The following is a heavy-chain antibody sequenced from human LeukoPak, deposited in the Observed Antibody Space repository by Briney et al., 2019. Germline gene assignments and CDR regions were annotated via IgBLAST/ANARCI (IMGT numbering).Heavy chain of an antibody. D-gene: IGHD4-23*01. J-gene: IGHJ4*02. Sequence: GRSLRLSCAASGFTFDDYAMHWVRQAPPPGKDLDSSISWNYGSIGYEDSVQGRFTISRLNAKNSLYLQMNRLIAEAAALYYCSKGGYGGNWVIDHWGQGTLVTVSS. V-gene: IGHV3-9*01. CDR1: GFTFDDYA. CDR2: ISWNYGSI. CDR3: SKGGYGGNWVIDH.